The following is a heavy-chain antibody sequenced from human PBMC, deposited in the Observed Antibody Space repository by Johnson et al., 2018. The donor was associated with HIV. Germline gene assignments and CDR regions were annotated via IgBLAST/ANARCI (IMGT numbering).Heavy chain of an antibody. CDR3: ASELGIRLDAFDI. D-gene: IGHD7-27*01. V-gene: IGHV3-66*03. J-gene: IGHJ3*02. Sequence: VQLVESGGGLIQPGGSLRLSCAASGFTVSSNYMSWVRQAPGKGLEWVSAISGSGGSTYYADSVKGRFTISRDNSKNTLYLQMNSLRAEDTAVYYCASELGIRLDAFDIWGQGTMVTVSS. CDR2: SGSGGST. CDR1: GFTVSSNY.